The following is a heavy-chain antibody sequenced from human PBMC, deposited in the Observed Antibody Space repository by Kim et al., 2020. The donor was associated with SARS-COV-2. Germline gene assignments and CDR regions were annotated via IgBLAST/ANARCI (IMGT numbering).Heavy chain of an antibody. J-gene: IGHJ6*01. D-gene: IGHD2-2*01. Sequence: GESLRLSCAASRFRFTDYGMHWVRQAPGKGLEWVAFISYDGNNKYYAASVKGRFTISRDNLRHTVYLQMNSLRDDDTSVYYCAKDYCSSASCYGSYYYF. CDR2: ISYDGNNK. CDR3: AKDYCSSASCYGSYYYF. CDR1: RFRFTDYG. V-gene: IGHV3-30*18.